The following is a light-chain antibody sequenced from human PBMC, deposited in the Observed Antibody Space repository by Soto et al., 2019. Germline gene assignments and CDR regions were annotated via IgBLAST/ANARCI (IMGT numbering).Light chain of an antibody. CDR2: AAS. Sequence: DIQMTQSPSSLSASVGNSVTVTCRASQIVDTSLNWYQQKPGKAPQLLIYAASSLQSGVPSRLSGSGSATYFTLTIHTLPPQDFATYYCQQTHSSPPTFGQGTKVDIK. J-gene: IGKJ2*01. V-gene: IGKV1-39*01. CDR1: QIVDTS. CDR3: QQTHSSPPT.